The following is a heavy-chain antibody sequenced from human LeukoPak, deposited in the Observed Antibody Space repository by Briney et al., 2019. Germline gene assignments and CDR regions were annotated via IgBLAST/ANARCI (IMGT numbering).Heavy chain of an antibody. D-gene: IGHD4-17*01. CDR2: INPNSGGT. V-gene: IGHV1-2*02. CDR1: GYTFTGYF. J-gene: IGHJ4*02. Sequence: GASVKVSCKTSGYTFTGYFMHWVRQAPGQGLEWMGWINPNSGGTYYAQKFEGRVTLTRDTSISTAYMELSRPRSDDTAFYYCARVTVTTGFDCWGQGTLLTVSS. CDR3: ARVTVTTGFDC.